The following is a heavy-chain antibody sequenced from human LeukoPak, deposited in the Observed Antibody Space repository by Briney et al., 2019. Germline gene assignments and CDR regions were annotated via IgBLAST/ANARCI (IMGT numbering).Heavy chain of an antibody. J-gene: IGHJ6*03. CDR1: GGSISSYY. Sequence: PSETLSLTCTVSGGSISSYYWSWIRQPPGKGLEWIGYIYTSGSTNYNPSLKSRVTISVDTSKNQFSLKLSSVTAAGTAVYYCARRAAAKTYYYYYMDVWGKGTTVTVSS. CDR3: ARRAAAKTYYYYYMDV. CDR2: IYTSGST. D-gene: IGHD6-13*01. V-gene: IGHV4-4*09.